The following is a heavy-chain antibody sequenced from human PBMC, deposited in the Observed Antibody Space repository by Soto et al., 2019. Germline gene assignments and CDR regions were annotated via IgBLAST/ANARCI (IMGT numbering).Heavy chain of an antibody. CDR3: ARSYCISTSCPNDY. Sequence: VSGPTLVNPTQTLTLTCTFSGFSLSTSGGGVGWIRQPPGKALEWLALIYWDDDKRYSPSLKSRLTIAKDTSKNQVVLTMTNMDPVDTATYYCARSYCISTSCPNDYWGQGTLVTVSS. CDR2: IYWDDDK. J-gene: IGHJ4*02. D-gene: IGHD2-2*01. V-gene: IGHV2-5*02. CDR1: GFSLSTSGGG.